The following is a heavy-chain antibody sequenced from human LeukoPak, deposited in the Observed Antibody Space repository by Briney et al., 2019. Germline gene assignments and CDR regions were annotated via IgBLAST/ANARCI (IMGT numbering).Heavy chain of an antibody. J-gene: IGHJ5*02. CDR3: ARAYYDSSGYYYFWFDP. CDR2: IYYSGST. V-gene: IGHV4-31*03. CDR1: GGSISSGGYY. D-gene: IGHD3-22*01. Sequence: PSETLSLTCTVSGGSISSGGYYWSWIRQHPGKGLEWIGYIYYSGSTYYNPSLKSRVTISVDTSKNQFSLKLSSVTAADTAVYYCARAYYDSSGYYYFWFDPWGQGTLVTVSS.